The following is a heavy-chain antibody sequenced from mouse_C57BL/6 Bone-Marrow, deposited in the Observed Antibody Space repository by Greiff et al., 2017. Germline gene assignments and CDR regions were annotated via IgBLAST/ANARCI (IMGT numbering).Heavy chain of an antibody. V-gene: IGHV1-64*01. CDR1: GYTFTSYW. CDR2: IHPNSGST. Sequence: QVQLKQPGAELVKPGASVKLSCKASGYTFTSYWMHWVKQRPGQGLEWIGMIHPNSGSTNYNEKFKSKATLTVDKSSSTAYMQLSSLTSEDSAVXYCAREYYNYYAMDYWGQGTSVTVSS. J-gene: IGHJ4*01. CDR3: AREYYNYYAMDY. D-gene: IGHD1-1*01.